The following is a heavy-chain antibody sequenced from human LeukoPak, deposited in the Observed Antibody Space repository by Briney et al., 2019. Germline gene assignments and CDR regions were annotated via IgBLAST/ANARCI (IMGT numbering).Heavy chain of an antibody. CDR1: GFTFSSYA. J-gene: IGHJ4*02. V-gene: IGHV3-30-3*01. CDR2: ISYDGSNK. CDR3: ARVHWGGSSWYYFDY. D-gene: IGHD6-13*01. Sequence: GGSLRLSCAASGFTFSSYAMHWVRQAPGKGLEWVAVISYDGSNKYYADSVKGRFTISRDDSKNTLYLQMNSLRAEDTAVYYCARVHWGGSSWYYFDYWGQGTLVTVSS.